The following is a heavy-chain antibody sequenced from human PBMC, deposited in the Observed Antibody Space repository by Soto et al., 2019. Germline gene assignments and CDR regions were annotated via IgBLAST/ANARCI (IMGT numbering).Heavy chain of an antibody. J-gene: IGHJ4*02. D-gene: IGHD3-22*01. Sequence: EVQVVESGGGLVQPGGSLTLSCAASGFTFSDSAMHWVRQASGKGLEWLGRIRSKANNFATAYAASVKGRFTISRDDAKNTVYLKMNSLNSEDTAVYYCTRRSEYDSGGYYYAYDYWGQGTRVTVSS. CDR3: TRRSEYDSGGYYYAYDY. CDR2: IRSKANNFAT. CDR1: GFTFSDSA. V-gene: IGHV3-73*02.